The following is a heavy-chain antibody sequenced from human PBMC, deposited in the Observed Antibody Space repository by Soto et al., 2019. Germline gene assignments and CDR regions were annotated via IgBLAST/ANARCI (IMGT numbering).Heavy chain of an antibody. Sequence: PGESLKISCKGSGYSFTSYWIGWVRQMPGKGLEWMGIIYPGDSDTRYSPPFQGQVTISADKSISTAYLQWSSLKASDTAMYYCARSGYSSSWRNNWFDPWGQGTLVTVSS. CDR3: ARSGYSSSWRNNWFDP. J-gene: IGHJ5*02. CDR2: IYPGDSDT. CDR1: GYSFTSYW. V-gene: IGHV5-51*01. D-gene: IGHD6-13*01.